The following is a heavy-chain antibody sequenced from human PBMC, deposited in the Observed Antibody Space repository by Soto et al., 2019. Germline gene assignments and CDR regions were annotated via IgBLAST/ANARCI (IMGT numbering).Heavy chain of an antibody. D-gene: IGHD2-15*01. CDR3: AKDSPKGYCSGGSCYFVY. Sequence: GESLKISCAASGFTFSSYAMSWVRQAPGKGLEWVSAISGSGGSTYYADSVKGRFTISRDNSKNTLYLQMNSLRAEDTAVYYCAKDSPKGYCSGGSCYFVYWGQGTLVTVSS. CDR2: ISGSGGST. V-gene: IGHV3-23*01. J-gene: IGHJ4*02. CDR1: GFTFSSYA.